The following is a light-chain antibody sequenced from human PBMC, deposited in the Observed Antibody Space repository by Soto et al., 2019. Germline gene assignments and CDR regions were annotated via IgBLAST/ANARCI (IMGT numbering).Light chain of an antibody. J-gene: IGKJ1*01. V-gene: IGKV3-15*01. CDR1: QSVNSN. CDR2: RAS. CDR3: QQYNNWPRT. Sequence: EIVMTHSPATLSVSPWEIATLSCRASQSVNSNLAWYQQKPGQAPRLLIYRASTRATGIPARFSGSGSGTDFTLTISGLQSEDFAVYYCQQYNNWPRTFGQGTKWIS.